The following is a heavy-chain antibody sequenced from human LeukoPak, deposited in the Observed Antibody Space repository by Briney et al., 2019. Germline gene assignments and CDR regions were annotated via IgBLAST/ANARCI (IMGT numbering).Heavy chain of an antibody. J-gene: IGHJ4*02. CDR3: ARGRGYSYGERPLYFDY. V-gene: IGHV3-66*01. D-gene: IGHD5-18*01. CDR2: IYSGGST. Sequence: GGSLPVSRAASGFTVSSNYMSWVRQAPGKGLEWVSVIYSGGSTHYADPVTGRFSISRNNSKNTLYLHMNSLRAEDTAVYYCARGRGYSYGERPLYFDYWGESTVDPVSS. CDR1: GFTVSSNY.